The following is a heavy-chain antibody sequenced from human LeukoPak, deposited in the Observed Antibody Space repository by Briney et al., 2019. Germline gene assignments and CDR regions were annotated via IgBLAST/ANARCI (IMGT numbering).Heavy chain of an antibody. V-gene: IGHV3-30-3*01. CDR2: ISYDGSNK. CDR1: GFTFSSYA. J-gene: IGHJ3*02. D-gene: IGHD3-22*01. Sequence: GGSLRLSCAASGFTFSSYAMHWVRQAPGKGLEWVAVISYDGSNKYCADSVKGRFTISRDNSKNTLYLQMNSLRAEDTAVYYCARDLGYDSSGYYPSDAFDIWGQGTMVTVSS. CDR3: ARDLGYDSSGYYPSDAFDI.